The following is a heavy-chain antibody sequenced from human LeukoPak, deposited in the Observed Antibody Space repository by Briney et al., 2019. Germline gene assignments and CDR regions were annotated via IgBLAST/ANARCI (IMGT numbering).Heavy chain of an antibody. V-gene: IGHV6-1*01. CDR3: ARDEGRSGWYTFDY. CDR2: TYYRSKWCN. Sequence: SQTLSLTCAISGESVSSINGAWNWIRQSPSRGLEWLGRTYYRSKWCNEYAESMKGRITINPDPSKNQFSLQLNSVTPEDTAVYYCARDEGRSGWYTFDYWGQGTLVTVSS. D-gene: IGHD6-19*01. CDR1: GESVSSINGA. J-gene: IGHJ4*02.